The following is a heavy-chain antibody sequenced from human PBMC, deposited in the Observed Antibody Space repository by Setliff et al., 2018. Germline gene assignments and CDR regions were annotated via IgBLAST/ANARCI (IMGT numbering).Heavy chain of an antibody. J-gene: IGHJ6*03. Sequence: SVKVSCKASGGTFSSYGISWVRQAPGQGLEWLGGTIPNFGTTNYAQEFQGRVTIITDESTSTAYMELSSRRFEDTAVYYCAREGVDTRSSTDYRYYMDVWG. V-gene: IGHV1-69*05. CDR2: TIPNFGTT. D-gene: IGHD5-18*01. CDR3: AREGVDTRSSTDYRYYMDV. CDR1: GGTFSSYG.